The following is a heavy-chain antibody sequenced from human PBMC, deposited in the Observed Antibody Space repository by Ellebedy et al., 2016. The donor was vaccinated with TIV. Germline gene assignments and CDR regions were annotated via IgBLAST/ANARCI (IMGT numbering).Heavy chain of an antibody. D-gene: IGHD1-26*01. Sequence: AASVKVSCKASGYTFTSDLIHWVRQAPGQGLEWMGVINPSNGGTGYAQKFQGRVTMTRDTSAGTVYMELSSLRSEDTAVYNCEKEGGVSFFDYWGQGTLVTVSP. CDR2: INPSNGGT. CDR3: EKEGGVSFFDY. V-gene: IGHV1-46*01. J-gene: IGHJ4*02. CDR1: GYTFTSDL.